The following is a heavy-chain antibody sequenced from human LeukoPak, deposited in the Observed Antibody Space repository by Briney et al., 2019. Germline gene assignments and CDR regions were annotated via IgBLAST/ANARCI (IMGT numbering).Heavy chain of an antibody. D-gene: IGHD3-9*01. V-gene: IGHV4-30-4*07. CDR2: IYYSGST. Sequence: SETLSLTCAVSGGSISSGGYSWSWIRQPPGKGLEWIGYIYYSGSTYYNPSLKSRVTISVDTSKNQFSLKLSSVTAADTAVYYCARENDILTGYYLSWFDPWGQGTLVTVSS. J-gene: IGHJ5*02. CDR1: GGSISSGGYS. CDR3: ARENDILTGYYLSWFDP.